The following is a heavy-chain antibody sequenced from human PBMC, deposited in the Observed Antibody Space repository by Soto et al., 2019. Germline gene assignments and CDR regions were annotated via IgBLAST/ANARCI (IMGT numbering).Heavy chain of an antibody. Sequence: DSVKVSFNASGYPFTDYYMHWVRQAPGQGLEWMGWINPNSGGTNYAQKFQGRVTMTRDTSISTAYMELNRLRSDDTAVYYCARDQSPSSGWPGMDVWGQGTTVTVSS. CDR1: GYPFTDYY. V-gene: IGHV1-2*02. J-gene: IGHJ6*02. CDR3: ARDQSPSSGWPGMDV. D-gene: IGHD6-19*01. CDR2: INPNSGGT.